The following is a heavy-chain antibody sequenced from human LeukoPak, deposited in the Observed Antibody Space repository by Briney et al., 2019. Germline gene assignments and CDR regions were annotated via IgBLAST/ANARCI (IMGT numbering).Heavy chain of an antibody. D-gene: IGHD6-19*01. CDR1: GFTFSSYW. CDR2: IKQDGSEK. Sequence: GGPLRLSCAASGFTFSSYWMSWVRQAPGKGLEWVSNIKQDGSEKYYVDSVKGRFTISRDNAKNSLYLQMNSLRADDTAVYYCARELYIAVAGIQDWYFDLWGRGTLVTVSS. J-gene: IGHJ2*01. CDR3: ARELYIAVAGIQDWYFDL. V-gene: IGHV3-7*01.